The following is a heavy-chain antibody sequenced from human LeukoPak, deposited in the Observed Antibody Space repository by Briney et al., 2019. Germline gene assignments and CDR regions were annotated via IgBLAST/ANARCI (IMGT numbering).Heavy chain of an antibody. J-gene: IGHJ3*02. Sequence: GRSLRLSCAASGFTFSSYFMHWVRQAPGKGLEWVADIASDGSHTFYVESVEGRFTISRDNSKNTLYLQMNSLRAEDTAVYFCARERQDTILHSGAFDIWGQGTMVTVSS. CDR1: GFTFSSYF. V-gene: IGHV3-30-3*01. CDR2: IASDGSHT. CDR3: ARERQDTILHSGAFDI. D-gene: IGHD2-21*01.